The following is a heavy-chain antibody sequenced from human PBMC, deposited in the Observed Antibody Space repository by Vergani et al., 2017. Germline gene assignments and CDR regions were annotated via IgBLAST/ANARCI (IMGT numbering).Heavy chain of an antibody. J-gene: IGHJ4*02. D-gene: IGHD2-15*01. CDR3: ARGKWPCSDY. CDR1: GYTFTSYA. V-gene: IGHV1-3*01. CDR2: INAGNGNT. Sequence: QVQLVQSGAEVKKPGASVKVSCKASGYTFTSYAMHWVRQAPGQRLEWMGWINAGNGNTKYSQKFQGRVTMTRDTSISTAYMELSRLRSDDTAVYYCARGKWPCSDYWGQGTLVTVSS.